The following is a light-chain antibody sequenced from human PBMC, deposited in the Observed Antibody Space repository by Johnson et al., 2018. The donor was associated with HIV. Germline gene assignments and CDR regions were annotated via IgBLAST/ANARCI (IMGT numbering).Light chain of an antibody. CDR2: ANN. CDR3: GTWDNGLSGYV. V-gene: IGLV1-51*02. CDR1: VSNIESYF. Sequence: QSVLTQPPSVSAAPGQTVNISCSGNVSNIESYFVSWYQQLPGAAPTLLIDANNKRPSGFADRFSGSKSGTSATLGITGLQTGDEADYYCGTWDNGLSGYVFGSGTKVTVL. J-gene: IGLJ1*01.